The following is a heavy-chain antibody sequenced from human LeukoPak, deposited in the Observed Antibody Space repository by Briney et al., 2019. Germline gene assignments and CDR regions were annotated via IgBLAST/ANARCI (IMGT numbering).Heavy chain of an antibody. V-gene: IGHV4-31*03. J-gene: IGHJ4*02. CDR3: ARGDQLLSTYDY. D-gene: IGHD2-2*01. CDR2: IYYSGST. CDR1: GGSISSGGYY. Sequence: SETLSLTCTVSGGSISSGGYYWSWIRQHPGKGLEWIGYIYYSGSTYYNPSLKSRVTISVDTSKNQFSLKLSSVTAADTAVYYCARGDQLLSTYDYWGRGTLVTVSS.